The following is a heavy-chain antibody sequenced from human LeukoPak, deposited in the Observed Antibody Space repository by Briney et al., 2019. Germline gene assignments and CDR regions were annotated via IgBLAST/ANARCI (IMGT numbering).Heavy chain of an antibody. CDR3: ARRGITYSSSFFAF. CDR2: IFYSGNT. D-gene: IGHD1-26*01. V-gene: IGHV4-39*01. CDR1: GGSIGSSSYC. J-gene: IGHJ4*02. Sequence: SETLSLTCTVSGGSIGSSSYCWAWIRQPPGKGLEWIGHIFYSGNTYYNPSLKSRLTISVDTSKTQFSLHLSSVTAADTATYYCARRGITYSSSFFAFWGQGTLVTVSS.